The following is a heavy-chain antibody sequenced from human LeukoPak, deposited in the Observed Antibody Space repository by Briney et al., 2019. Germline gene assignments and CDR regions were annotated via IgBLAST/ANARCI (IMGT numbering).Heavy chain of an antibody. V-gene: IGHV3-74*03. CDR1: GFTFSSHW. CDR3: TRSGYYNGYDY. J-gene: IGHJ4*02. Sequence: GGSLRLSCVASGFTFSSHWMHWVRQVPGKGLVAVSRITPDWNAAAYADSVKGRFTISRDNAKNTIYIEMNTPTAEDTALYHCTRSGYYNGYDYWGQGTLVTVSS. D-gene: IGHD1-26*01. CDR2: ITPDWNAA.